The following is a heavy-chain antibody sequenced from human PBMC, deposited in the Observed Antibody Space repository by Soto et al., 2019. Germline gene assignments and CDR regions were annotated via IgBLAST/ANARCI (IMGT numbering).Heavy chain of an antibody. CDR2: MHHTQGT. J-gene: IGHJ5*02. CDR3: ARVHFVAYFDWLDP. CDR1: GASISSYY. D-gene: IGHD2-21*01. Sequence: PSETLSLTCSVSGASISSYYWTWIRQPPGGGLEWIGYMHHTQGTNDNPSLRGRVHMSIDTSMNQFSLRLTSVTAADTAVYYSARVHFVAYFDWLDPWGHGTLVTVSS. V-gene: IGHV4-59*01.